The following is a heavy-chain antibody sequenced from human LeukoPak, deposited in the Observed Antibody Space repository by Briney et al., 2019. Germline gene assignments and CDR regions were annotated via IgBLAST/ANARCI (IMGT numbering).Heavy chain of an antibody. D-gene: IGHD3-10*01. CDR3: ASVWFGEFIDAFDI. CDR2: ISYDGSNK. Sequence: GGSLRLSCAASGFTFSSYAMHWVRQAPGKGLEWVAVISYDGSNKYYADSVKGRFTISRDNSKNTLYLQMNSLRAEDTAVYYCASVWFGEFIDAFDIWGQGTMVTVSS. V-gene: IGHV3-30*04. J-gene: IGHJ3*02. CDR1: GFTFSSYA.